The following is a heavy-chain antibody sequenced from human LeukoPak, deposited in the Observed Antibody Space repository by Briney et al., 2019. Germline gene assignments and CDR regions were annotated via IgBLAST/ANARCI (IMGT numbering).Heavy chain of an antibody. Sequence: GGSLRLSCAASGFTFSSYSMNWVRQAPGKGLEWVSSISSSSSYIYYADSVKGRFTISRDNSKNTLDLQMNSLRAEDTAVYYCARGPSARFFGVAKGAFDIWGQGTMVTVSS. CDR1: GFTFSSYS. V-gene: IGHV3-21*01. D-gene: IGHD3-3*01. J-gene: IGHJ3*02. CDR3: ARGPSARFFGVAKGAFDI. CDR2: ISSSSSYI.